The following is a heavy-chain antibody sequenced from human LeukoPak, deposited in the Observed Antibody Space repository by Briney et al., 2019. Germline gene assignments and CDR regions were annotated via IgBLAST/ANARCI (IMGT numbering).Heavy chain of an antibody. Sequence: GESLKISCKGSGYSFTSYWIGWVRQMPGKGLEWMGIIYPGDSDTRYSPSFQGQVTISADKSISTAYLQWSSLKASDTAMYYCARQSPRADCSSTSCYFDYWGQGTLVTVSS. CDR2: IYPGDSDT. CDR1: GYSFTSYW. CDR3: ARQSPRADCSSTSCYFDY. J-gene: IGHJ4*02. D-gene: IGHD2-2*01. V-gene: IGHV5-51*01.